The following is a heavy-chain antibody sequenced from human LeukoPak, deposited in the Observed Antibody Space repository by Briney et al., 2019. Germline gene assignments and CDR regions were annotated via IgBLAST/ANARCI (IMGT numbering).Heavy chain of an antibody. CDR3: ARDHCSQAYCGGDCRGCGFDY. CDR2: ISYDGSNK. J-gene: IGHJ4*02. D-gene: IGHD2-21*02. CDR1: GFTFSSYA. Sequence: RGGSLRLSCAASGFTFSSYAMHWVRQAPGKGLEWVAVISYDGSNKYYADSVKGRFTISRDNSKNTLYLQMNSLRAEDTAVYYCARDHCSQAYCGGDCRGCGFDYWGQGTLVTVSS. V-gene: IGHV3-30*14.